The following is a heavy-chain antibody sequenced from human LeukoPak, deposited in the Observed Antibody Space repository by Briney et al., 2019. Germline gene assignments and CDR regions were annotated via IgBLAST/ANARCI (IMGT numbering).Heavy chain of an antibody. Sequence: SETLSLTCSVSGRSISCDYGGWVPQPPGKGLGWIGYIEYSGSANYNPPLKSRVNISVYTSKNQFSLKLSSVPATDTAVYSCAASPYISAKPTTRGDNWFDPWGQGTLVTVSS. V-gene: IGHV4-59*01. D-gene: IGHD1/OR15-1a*01. CDR2: IEYSGSA. J-gene: IGHJ5*02. CDR3: AASPYISAKPTTRGDNWFDP. CDR1: GRSISCDY.